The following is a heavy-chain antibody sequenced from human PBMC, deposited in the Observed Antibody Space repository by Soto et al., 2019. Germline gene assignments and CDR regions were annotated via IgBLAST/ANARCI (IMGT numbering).Heavy chain of an antibody. CDR3: AKVPRFLEWLLPSYYFDY. D-gene: IGHD3-3*01. CDR2: ISGSGGST. CDR1: GFTFSSYA. V-gene: IGHV3-23*01. Sequence: EVQLLESGGGLVQPGGSLRLSCAASGFTFSSYAMSWVRQAPGKGLEWVSAISGSGGSTYYADSVKGRFTISRDNSKNTLYLQMNSLRAEDTAVYYCAKVPRFLEWLLPSYYFDYWGQGTLVTVSS. J-gene: IGHJ4*02.